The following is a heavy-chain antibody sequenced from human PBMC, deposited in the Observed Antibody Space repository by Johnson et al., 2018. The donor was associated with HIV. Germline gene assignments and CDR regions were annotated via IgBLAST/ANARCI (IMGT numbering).Heavy chain of an antibody. CDR1: GFTFSSYD. J-gene: IGHJ3*02. CDR2: IRSNGGRT. Sequence: VQLVESGGGLVQPGGSLRLSCAASGFTFSSYDMHWVRQAPGKGLEYVSAIRSNGGRTYYANSVKGRFTISRDTSKNTLYLQMNSLRAEDTAVYYCASKAAGTMHAFDSWGQGTMVTVSS. D-gene: IGHD6-13*01. V-gene: IGHV3-64*01. CDR3: ASKAAGTMHAFDS.